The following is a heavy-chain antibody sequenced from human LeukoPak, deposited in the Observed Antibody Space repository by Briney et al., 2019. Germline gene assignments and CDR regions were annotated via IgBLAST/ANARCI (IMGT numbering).Heavy chain of an antibody. CDR1: DFSVSTNY. CDR2: VLSSGAA. D-gene: IGHD6-19*01. J-gene: IGHJ4*02. V-gene: IGHV3-53*01. Sequence: HPGGSLRLSCAASDFSVSTNYMSWVRQAPGKGLEWVSVVLSSGAAYYADSVKGRFTISRDNSKNNLFLQMNIMTAEDTAIYYCVRCGYSSGWYRNWGQGTLVIVSS. CDR3: VRCGYSSGWYRN.